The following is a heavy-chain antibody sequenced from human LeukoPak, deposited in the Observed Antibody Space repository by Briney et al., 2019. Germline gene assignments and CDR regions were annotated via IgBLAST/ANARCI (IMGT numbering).Heavy chain of an antibody. Sequence: PSETLSPTCTVSGGSISSSSYYWGWIRQPPGKGLEWIGSIYYSGSTYYNPSLKSRVTISVDTSKNQFSLKLSSVTAADTAVYYCARSGDFDAFDIWGQGTMVTVSS. CDR2: IYYSGST. D-gene: IGHD3-10*01. CDR1: GGSISSSSYY. V-gene: IGHV4-39*01. J-gene: IGHJ3*02. CDR3: ARSGDFDAFDI.